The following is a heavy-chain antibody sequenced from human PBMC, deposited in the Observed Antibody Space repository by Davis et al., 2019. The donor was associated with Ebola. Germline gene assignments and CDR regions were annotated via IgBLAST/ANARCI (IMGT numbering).Heavy chain of an antibody. D-gene: IGHD6-13*01. CDR3: ARVSLGFDY. CDR1: GGSISSGDYS. CDR2: IYYSGTT. Sequence: MPSETLSLTCAVSGGSISSGDYSWSWIRQPPGKGLQWIGYIYYSGTTYYNPSLKSRVTMSVDTSKNQFSLNLSSVTAADTAVYYCARVSLGFDYWGQGTLVTVSS. J-gene: IGHJ4*02. V-gene: IGHV4-30-4*07.